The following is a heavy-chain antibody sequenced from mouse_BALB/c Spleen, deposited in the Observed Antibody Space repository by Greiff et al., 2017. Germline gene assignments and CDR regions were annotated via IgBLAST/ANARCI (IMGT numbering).Heavy chain of an antibody. CDR1: GFSLTSYG. J-gene: IGHJ4*01. V-gene: IGHV2-9*02. Sequence: VKLMESGPGLVAPSQSLSITCTVSGFSLTSYGVHWVRQPPGKGLEWLGVIWAGGSTNYNSALMSRLSISKDNSKSQVFLKINSLQTDDTAIYYLARSTVGAPYAMDYWGQGNSGTGAS. D-gene: IGHD1-1*01. CDR3: ARSTVGAPYAMDY. CDR2: IWAGGST.